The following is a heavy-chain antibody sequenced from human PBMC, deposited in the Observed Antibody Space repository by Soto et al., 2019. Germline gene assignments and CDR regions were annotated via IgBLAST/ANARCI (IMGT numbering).Heavy chain of an antibody. J-gene: IGHJ4*02. D-gene: IGHD2-2*01. CDR1: DFSISSGHY. CDR3: ARWRNDCSTTSCYHFDY. CDR2: IYHSGTT. V-gene: IGHV4-38-2*01. Sequence: LSLTCAVSDFSISSGHYWGWIRQPPGKGLEWIGSIYHSGTTYNNPSLKSRVTMSVDKSKNQFSLKLSSVTAADTAVYYCARWRNDCSTTSCYHFDYWGQGTLVTVSS.